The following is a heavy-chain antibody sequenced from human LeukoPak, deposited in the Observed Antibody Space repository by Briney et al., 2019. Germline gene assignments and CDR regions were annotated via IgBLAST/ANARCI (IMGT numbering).Heavy chain of an antibody. CDR3: ARISSGWYGY. J-gene: IGHJ4*02. D-gene: IGHD6-19*01. CDR1: GGSISSSSYY. V-gene: IGHV4-39*07. Sequence: SETLSLTCTVSGGSISSSSYYCGWIRQPPGKGLEWNGSIYYSGSTYYNPSRKSRVTISVDTSKNQFSLKLSSVSAADTAVYYCARISSGWYGYWGQGTLVTVFS. CDR2: IYYSGST.